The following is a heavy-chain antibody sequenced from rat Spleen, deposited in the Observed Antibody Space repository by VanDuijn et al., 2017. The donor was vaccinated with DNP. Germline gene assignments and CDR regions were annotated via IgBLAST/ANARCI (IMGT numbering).Heavy chain of an antibody. CDR1: GFTFSVAW. D-gene: IGHD4-3*01. CDR3: GGFGVDY. V-gene: IGHV6-6*01. J-gene: IGHJ2*01. CDR2: IKAKSDNFGT. Sequence: EVQVLESGGGLVQPGNSLKLSCVTSGFTFSVAWMYWYRQFPERRLEWVARIKAKSDNFGTDYTESVQGRFTISRDDSKRSIYLQMNNLKEEDTAVYYCGGFGVDYWGQGVMVTVSS.